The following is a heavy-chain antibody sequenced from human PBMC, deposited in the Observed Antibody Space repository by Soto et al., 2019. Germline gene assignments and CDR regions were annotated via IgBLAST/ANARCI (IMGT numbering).Heavy chain of an antibody. V-gene: IGHV3-23*01. Sequence: GGSLRLSCAASGFTFSSYAMSWVRQAPGRGLEWVSAISGSGGSTYYADSVKGRFTISRDNSKNTLFLQMSSLRVEDTGVYYCARDRQRALAVVAATGGFDSWGQGTLVTVSS. J-gene: IGHJ4*02. CDR1: GFTFSSYA. D-gene: IGHD2-15*01. CDR2: ISGSGGST. CDR3: ARDRQRALAVVAATGGFDS.